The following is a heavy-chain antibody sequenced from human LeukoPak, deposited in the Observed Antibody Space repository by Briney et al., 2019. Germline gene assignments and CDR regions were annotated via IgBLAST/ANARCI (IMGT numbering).Heavy chain of an antibody. CDR2: ISYDGSNK. Sequence: PGGSLRLSCAASGFTFSSYAMHWVRQAPGKGLEWVAVISYDGSNKYYADSVKGRFTISRDNSKNTLYLQMNSLRAEDTAVYYCARFRDLAVAGLDYWGQGTLVTVSS. CDR1: GFTFSSYA. J-gene: IGHJ4*02. D-gene: IGHD6-19*01. V-gene: IGHV3-30*04. CDR3: ARFRDLAVAGLDY.